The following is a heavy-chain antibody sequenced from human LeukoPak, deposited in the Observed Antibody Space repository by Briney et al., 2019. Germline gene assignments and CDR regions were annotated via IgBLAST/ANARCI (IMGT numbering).Heavy chain of an antibody. CDR3: TANYDCVWGSDY. Sequence: GGSLRLSCAASGFTFSNAWMSWVRQAPGKGLEWVGRIKSKTDGGTTDYAAPVKGRFTISRDDSKNTLYLQMNSLKTEDTAVYYCTANYDCVWGSDYWGQGTLVTVSS. CDR1: GFTFSNAW. D-gene: IGHD3-16*01. V-gene: IGHV3-15*01. CDR2: IKSKTDGGTT. J-gene: IGHJ4*02.